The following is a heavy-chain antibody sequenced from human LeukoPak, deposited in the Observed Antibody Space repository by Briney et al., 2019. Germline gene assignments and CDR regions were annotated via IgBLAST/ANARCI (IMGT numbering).Heavy chain of an antibody. CDR1: GGSIGSYF. CDR3: AREVSGFDY. D-gene: IGHD5/OR15-5a*01. J-gene: IGHJ4*02. Sequence: TSETLSLTCTASGGSIGSYFGSWIRQPAGKGLEWIGRIYSSGTTNYNPSLKSRVTMSVDTSKNQFSLKLTSVTAADTAVYYCAREVSGFDYWGQGTLVTVSS. V-gene: IGHV4-4*07. CDR2: IYSSGTT.